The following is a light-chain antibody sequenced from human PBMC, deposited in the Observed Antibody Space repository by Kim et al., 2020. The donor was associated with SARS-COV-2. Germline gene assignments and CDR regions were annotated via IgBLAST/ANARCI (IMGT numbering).Light chain of an antibody. Sequence: GGAVTLTGGWSSGSFSTSHYASWYQQTPGQAPSLLIYTTNSRSSGVPDRFSGSILGNKAALTITGAQADDESIYYCVLYMGRCGWVFGGGTKVTVL. V-gene: IGLV8-61*01. CDR3: VLYMGRCGWV. CDR1: SGSFSTSHY. J-gene: IGLJ3*02. CDR2: TTN.